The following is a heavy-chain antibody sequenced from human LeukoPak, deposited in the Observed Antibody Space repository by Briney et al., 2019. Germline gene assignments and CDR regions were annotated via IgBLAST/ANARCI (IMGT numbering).Heavy chain of an antibody. CDR1: GFTFSSYG. V-gene: IGHV3-30*18. J-gene: IGHJ4*02. CDR2: ISYDGSNK. D-gene: IGHD6-19*01. CDR3: AKDFVPGTSEVAGKDY. Sequence: PGRSLRLSCAASGFTFSSYGMHWVRQAPGKGLEWVAVISYDGSNKYYADSVKGRFTISRDNSKNTLYLQMNSLRAEDTAVYYCAKDFVPGTSEVAGKDYWGQGTLVTVSS.